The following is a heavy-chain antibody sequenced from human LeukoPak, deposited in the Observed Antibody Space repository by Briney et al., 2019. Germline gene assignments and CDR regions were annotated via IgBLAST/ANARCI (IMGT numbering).Heavy chain of an antibody. CDR1: GGSISSSSYY. V-gene: IGHV4-39*07. D-gene: IGHD4-11*01. J-gene: IGHJ6*03. Sequence: SETLSLTCTVSGGSISSSSYYWGWIRQPPGKGLEWIGSIYYSGSTYYNPSLKSRVTISVDTSKNQFSLKLSSVTAADTAVYYCAREGTVTTASGYYYYMDVWGKGATVTVSS. CDR3: AREGTVTTASGYYYYMDV. CDR2: IYYSGST.